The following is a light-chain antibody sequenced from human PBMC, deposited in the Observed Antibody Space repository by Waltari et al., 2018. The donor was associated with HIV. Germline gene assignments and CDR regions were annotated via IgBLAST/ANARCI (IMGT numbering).Light chain of an antibody. Sequence: ELVMTQSPAPLSVSPGERPTLSCRTSQSVSSGLAWFQQKPGQGPRLLMYGSSIRATDNPARVSGSGSVTEFTLTINNLQSEDFAIYYCQQYNNWPWTFGQGTKVEI. J-gene: IGKJ1*01. V-gene: IGKV3-15*01. CDR1: QSVSSG. CDR3: QQYNNWPWT. CDR2: GSS.